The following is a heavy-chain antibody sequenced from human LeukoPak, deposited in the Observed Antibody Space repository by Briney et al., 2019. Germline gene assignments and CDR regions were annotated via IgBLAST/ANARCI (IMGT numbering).Heavy chain of an antibody. V-gene: IGHV1-2*02. CDR1: GYTFTDYY. Sequence: VASVKVSCKASGYTFTDYYIHWVRQAPGQGLEWMGWVNPKSGGTSTAQKFQGRVTMTSDTSISTAYMDLSGLRSDDTAVYYCARDGRIYRDSPVDYWGQGTLVTVSS. CDR2: VNPKSGGT. CDR3: ARDGRIYRDSPVDY. J-gene: IGHJ4*02. D-gene: IGHD4-17*01.